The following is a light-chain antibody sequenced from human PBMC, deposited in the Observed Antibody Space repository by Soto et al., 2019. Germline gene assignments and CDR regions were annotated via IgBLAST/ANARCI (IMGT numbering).Light chain of an antibody. J-gene: IGLJ2*01. CDR1: SSDVGGYNC. V-gene: IGLV2-11*01. Sequence: QSALTQPRSVSGSPGQSVTISCTGTSSDVGGYNCVSWYQQHPGKAPKLMISDVNERPSGVPDRFSGSKSGNTASLTISGLLAEDEADYYCCSYAGDYTVVFGGGTKLTVL. CDR3: CSYAGDYTVV. CDR2: DVN.